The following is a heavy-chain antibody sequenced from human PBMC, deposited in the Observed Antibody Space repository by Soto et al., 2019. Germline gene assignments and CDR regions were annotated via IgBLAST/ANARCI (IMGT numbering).Heavy chain of an antibody. CDR1: GFTFTNYR. J-gene: IGHJ4*02. Sequence: GVSLRLSCSASGFTFTNYRIHWVRQAPGKGLVWVARINSDGTRINYADSVKGRFTISRDNAKNTVFLQMNSLRDEDSAVYFCARAGDWNYVQDFWGQGT. V-gene: IGHV3-74*01. D-gene: IGHD1-7*01. CDR3: ARAGDWNYVQDF. CDR2: INSDGTRI.